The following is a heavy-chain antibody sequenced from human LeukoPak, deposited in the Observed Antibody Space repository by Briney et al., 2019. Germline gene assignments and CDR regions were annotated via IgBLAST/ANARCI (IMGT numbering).Heavy chain of an antibody. Sequence: GGSLRLSCAASGFTVSSNYMTWVRQAPGKGLEWVSVIYSDGSTYYADSVKGRFTISRDNSKNSLYLQMNSLRAEDTAVYYCARDCSGGSCYYYYGMDVWGQGTTVTVSS. D-gene: IGHD2-15*01. J-gene: IGHJ6*02. CDR1: GFTVSSNY. CDR2: IYSDGST. CDR3: ARDCSGGSCYYYYGMDV. V-gene: IGHV3-66*01.